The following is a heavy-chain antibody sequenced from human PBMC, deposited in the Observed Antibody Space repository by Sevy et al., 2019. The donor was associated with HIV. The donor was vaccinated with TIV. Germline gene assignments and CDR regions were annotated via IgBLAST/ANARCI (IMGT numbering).Heavy chain of an antibody. J-gene: IGHJ3*02. Sequence: GGSLRLSCAASGFTFDDYAMHWVRQAPGKGLEWVSGISWNSGSIGYAASVKGRFTISRDNAKNSLYLQMNSLRAEDTALYYCAKDIGMGSSWFRNAFDIWGQGTMVTVSS. CDR3: AKDIGMGSSWFRNAFDI. CDR1: GFTFDDYA. V-gene: IGHV3-9*01. D-gene: IGHD6-13*01. CDR2: ISWNSGSI.